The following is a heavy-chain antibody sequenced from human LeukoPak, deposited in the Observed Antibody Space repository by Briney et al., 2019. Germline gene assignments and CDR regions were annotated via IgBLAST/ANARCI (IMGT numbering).Heavy chain of an antibody. D-gene: IGHD5-18*01. Sequence: GGSLRLSCAASGFTFDDYAMNWVRQAPGKGLEWVSGISWNSGTIGYADSVKGRFTISRDSAKNSLYLQMSSLRPEDTALYYCAKSRGYSYVSHFDYWGQGTLVTVSS. CDR1: GFTFDDYA. CDR3: AKSRGYSYVSHFDY. J-gene: IGHJ4*02. CDR2: ISWNSGTI. V-gene: IGHV3-9*01.